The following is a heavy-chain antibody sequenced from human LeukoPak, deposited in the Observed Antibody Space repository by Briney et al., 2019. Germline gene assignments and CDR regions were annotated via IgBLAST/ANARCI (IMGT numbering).Heavy chain of an antibody. Sequence: ASVKVSCKASGYTFTSYGISWVRQAPGQGLEWMGWISAYNGNTNYAQKLQGRVTMTTDTSTSTAYMELRSLRSDDTAVYYCARDATGYSSRYGMDVWGQGTTVTVSS. V-gene: IGHV1-18*01. CDR1: GYTFTSYG. J-gene: IGHJ6*02. D-gene: IGHD6-13*01. CDR3: ARDATGYSSRYGMDV. CDR2: ISAYNGNT.